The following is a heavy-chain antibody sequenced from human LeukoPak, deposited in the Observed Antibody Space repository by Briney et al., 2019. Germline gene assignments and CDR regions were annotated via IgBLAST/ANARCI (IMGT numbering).Heavy chain of an antibody. Sequence: PSETLSLTCTVSGGSISSSPYYWGWIRQPPGKDLEWIGSIYYSGSTYYNPSLKSRVTISVDTSKNQFSLKLSSVTAADTAVYHCTRRSNSQPPNYWGQGTLVTVSS. CDR3: TRRSNSQPPNY. CDR2: IYYSGST. J-gene: IGHJ4*02. D-gene: IGHD4-23*01. CDR1: GGSISSSPYY. V-gene: IGHV4-39*01.